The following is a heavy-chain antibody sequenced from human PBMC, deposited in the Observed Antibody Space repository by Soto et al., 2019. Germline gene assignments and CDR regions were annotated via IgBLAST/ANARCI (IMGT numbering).Heavy chain of an antibody. CDR1: GYSFTSYW. Sequence: AGESLKISCKGSGYSFTSYWIGWVRQMPGKGLEWMGIIYPGDSDTRYSPSFQGQVTISADKSISTAYLQWSSLKASDTAMYYCARRRHSSGWFYYFDYWGQGTLVTVSS. J-gene: IGHJ4*02. D-gene: IGHD6-19*01. CDR2: IYPGDSDT. V-gene: IGHV5-51*01. CDR3: ARRRHSSGWFYYFDY.